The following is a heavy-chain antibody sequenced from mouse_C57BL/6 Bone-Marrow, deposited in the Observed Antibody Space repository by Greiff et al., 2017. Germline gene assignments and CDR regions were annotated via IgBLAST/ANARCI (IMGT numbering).Heavy chain of an antibody. D-gene: IGHD2-3*01. CDR2: IHPSDSYT. CDR3: AIIPLYDGYPIYYAMDY. CDR1: GYTFTSYW. V-gene: IGHV1-74*01. Sequence: QVQLQQPGAELVKPGASVKVSCKASGYTFTSYWMHWVKQRPGQGLEWIGRIHPSDSYTNYNQKFKGKATLTVDKSSSTAYMQLSSRTSEDSAVYYCAIIPLYDGYPIYYAMDYWGQGTSVTVSS. J-gene: IGHJ4*01.